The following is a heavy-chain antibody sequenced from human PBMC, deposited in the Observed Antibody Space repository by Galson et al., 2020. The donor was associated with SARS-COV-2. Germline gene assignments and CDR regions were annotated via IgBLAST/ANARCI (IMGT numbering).Heavy chain of an antibody. CDR3: ARVVLRSWALDY. D-gene: IGHD3-22*01. J-gene: IGHJ4*02. V-gene: IGHV3-33*08. Sequence: GGSLRLSCAASGFTFSSYAMSWVRQAPGKGLEWVAVIWYDGTNKYYADSVKGRFTISRDNSKNTLYLQMNSLRAEDTAVYYCARVVLRSWALDYWGQGTLVTVSS. CDR1: GFTFSSYA. CDR2: IWYDGTNK.